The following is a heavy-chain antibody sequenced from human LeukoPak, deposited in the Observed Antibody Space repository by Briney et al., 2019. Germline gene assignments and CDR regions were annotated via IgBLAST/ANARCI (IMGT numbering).Heavy chain of an antibody. D-gene: IGHD5-18*01. V-gene: IGHV3-11*01. CDR2: ISGSGHDI. CDR3: ANDLGWIQLNLG. Sequence: GGSLRLSCAASGFTFSDSYMTWVRQAPGKGVEWVAYISGSGHDINYSESAKGRFTISRDNAKNSLYLQMTSLRVEDTAVYYCANDLGWIQLNLGRGQGTLVTVSS. CDR1: GFTFSDSY. J-gene: IGHJ4*02.